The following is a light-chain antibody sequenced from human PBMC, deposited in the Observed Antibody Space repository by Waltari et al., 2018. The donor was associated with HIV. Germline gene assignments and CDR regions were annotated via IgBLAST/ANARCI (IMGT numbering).Light chain of an antibody. J-gene: IGLJ2*01. CDR1: SSDVGGYNY. CDR3: CSYAGSYRGV. Sequence: QSALTQPRSVSGSPGQSVTISCTGTSSDVGGYNYVSWYQQHPGKAPKLIIYDVSKRPSGVPDRFAGSKSGNTASLTSSGLQAEYEADYYCCSYAGSYRGVFGGGTKLTVL. V-gene: IGLV2-11*01. CDR2: DVS.